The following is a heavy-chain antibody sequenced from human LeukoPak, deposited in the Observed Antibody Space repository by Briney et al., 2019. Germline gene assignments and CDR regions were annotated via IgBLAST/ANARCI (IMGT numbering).Heavy chain of an antibody. V-gene: IGHV4-34*01. CDR1: GGSFSGYY. J-gene: IGHJ3*02. Sequence: PSETLSLTCAVYGGSFSGYYWSWIRQPPGKGLEWIGEINHSGSTNYNPSLKSRVTISVDTSKNQFSLKLSSVTAADTAMYYCARGMVACTNGVCYTRDAFDIWGQGTMVTVSS. CDR2: INHSGST. CDR3: ARGMVACTNGVCYTRDAFDI. D-gene: IGHD2-8*01.